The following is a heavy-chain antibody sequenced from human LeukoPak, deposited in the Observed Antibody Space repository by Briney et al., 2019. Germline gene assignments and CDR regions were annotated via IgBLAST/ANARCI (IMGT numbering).Heavy chain of an antibody. J-gene: IGHJ4*02. CDR1: GGSFSDHY. V-gene: IGHV4-34*01. Sequence: SETLSLTCAVYGGSFSDHYWNWIRQPPGKGLGWIGEINHSGTTNYNASLKSRVTISVDTSKNHFSLKLNSMTAADTAVYYCARKAPHYSYGLRAIDYWGQGNLVTVSS. CDR3: ARKAPHYSYGLRAIDY. D-gene: IGHD5-18*01. CDR2: INHSGTT.